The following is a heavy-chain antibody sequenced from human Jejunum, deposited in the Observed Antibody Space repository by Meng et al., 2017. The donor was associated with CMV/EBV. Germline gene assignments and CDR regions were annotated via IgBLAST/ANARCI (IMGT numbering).Heavy chain of an antibody. J-gene: IGHJ4*02. Sequence: QLVGSGGDLGQPGGSLTLPCASAGFTVSTNYMSWVRQAPGKGLEWVSALYSGGNTYYADSVKGRFTLSRDNSKNTLYLQMSSLGVEDTAVYYCASGYIEGHHLGYWGQGTLVTVSS. D-gene: IGHD6-13*01. CDR1: GFTVSTNY. CDR3: ASGYIEGHHLGY. CDR2: LYSGGNT. V-gene: IGHV3-66*01.